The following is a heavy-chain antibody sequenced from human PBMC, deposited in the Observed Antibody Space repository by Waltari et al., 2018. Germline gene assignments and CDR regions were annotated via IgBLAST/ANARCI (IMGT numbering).Heavy chain of an antibody. CDR1: GFTFRSYS. CDR3: ARTPPRAGGATCPSCNGFDP. D-gene: IGHD1-26*01. V-gene: IGHV3-48*04. CDR2: ISSSSSTI. Sequence: EVQLVEYGGGLVQPGGSLRLSCAASGFTFRSYSMTWVSQAPGKGLEWVSYISSSSSTIYYADSVKGRFTISRDNAKNSLYLQMNSLRAEDTAVYYCARTPPRAGGATCPSCNGFDPWGQGTLVTVSS. J-gene: IGHJ5*02.